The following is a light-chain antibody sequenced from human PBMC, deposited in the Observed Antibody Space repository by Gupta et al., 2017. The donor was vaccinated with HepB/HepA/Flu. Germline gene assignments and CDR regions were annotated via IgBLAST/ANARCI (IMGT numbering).Light chain of an antibody. CDR2: TAS. J-gene: IGKJ2*01. CDR1: QSIRNY. Sequence: DIQLTQSPSSLSVSAGDRVTITCRASQSIRNYLNWYQQKPGKAPKLLIYTASSLQSGVPTRFSGRGSGTDFTLTSSSLQPEDFASYFCQQGYRFPFTFGQGTKLESK. V-gene: IGKV1-39*01. CDR3: QQGYRFPFT.